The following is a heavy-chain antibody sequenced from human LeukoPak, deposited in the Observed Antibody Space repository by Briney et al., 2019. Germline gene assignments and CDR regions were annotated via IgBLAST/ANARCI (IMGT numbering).Heavy chain of an antibody. CDR1: GGSISSGRFY. V-gene: IGHV4-61*02. CDR2: IYTTGST. J-gene: IGHJ3*02. D-gene: IGHD1-26*01. CDR3: ARSYWGTNAFDI. Sequence: SQTLSLTCTVSGGSISSGRFYWSWIRQPAGTGLEWIGRIYTTGSTNYNPSLKSRVTISVDTSKNQFSLNVSSVTAADTAVYYCARSYWGTNAFDIWGQGTMVTVSS.